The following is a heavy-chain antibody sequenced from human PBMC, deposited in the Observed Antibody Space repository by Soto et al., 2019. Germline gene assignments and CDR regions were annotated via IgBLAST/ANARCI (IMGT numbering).Heavy chain of an antibody. CDR2: VYWTGST. CDR3: ARSHYTYGLLIDY. CDR1: GDSITTNGYY. J-gene: IGHJ4*02. V-gene: IGHV4-39*01. D-gene: IGHD2-8*01. Sequence: SETLSLTCSVSGDSITTNGYYWGWIRQPPGKGLQWIGNVYWTGSTFSHPSLTSRVSISVDTSKNEFSLRLTSVTAADTAVYYCARSHYTYGLLIDYWGPGTLVTVSS.